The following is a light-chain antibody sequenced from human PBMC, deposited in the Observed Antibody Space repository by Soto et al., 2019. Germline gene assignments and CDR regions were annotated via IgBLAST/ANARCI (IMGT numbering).Light chain of an antibody. CDR3: QQEGRATRT. J-gene: IGKJ4*01. CDR2: GAS. V-gene: IGKV3-20*01. Sequence: ESVLTQSPGTLSLSPGERATLSCRASQSVSSSYLAWYQQKPGQAPRLLISGASSSATGIPDRFSGRGSGTDFTLTISRLEPEDRAVYYSQQEGRATRTFGGGTKVEIK. CDR1: QSVSSSY.